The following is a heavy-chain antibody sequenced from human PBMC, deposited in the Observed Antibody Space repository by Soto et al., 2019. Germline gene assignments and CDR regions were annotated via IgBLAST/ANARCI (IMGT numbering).Heavy chain of an antibody. CDR1: GGSISSGGYY. CDR3: ARERNYDSSGYSYYNGMDV. Sequence: QVQLQESGPGLVKPSQTLSLTCTVSGGSISSGGYYWSWIRQHPGKGLEWIGYIYYSGSTYYNPSLKSRVTISVDTSKNQFSLKLSSVTAAYTAVYYCARERNYDSSGYSYYNGMDVWGQGTTVTVSS. D-gene: IGHD3-22*01. J-gene: IGHJ6*02. CDR2: IYYSGST. V-gene: IGHV4-31*03.